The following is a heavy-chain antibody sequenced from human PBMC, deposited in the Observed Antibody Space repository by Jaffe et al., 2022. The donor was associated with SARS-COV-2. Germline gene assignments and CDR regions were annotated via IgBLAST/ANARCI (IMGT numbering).Heavy chain of an antibody. Sequence: EVQLVESGGGLVQPGGSLRLSCAASGFTFSSYWMHWVRQAPGKGLVWVSRINSDGSSTSYADSVKGRFTISRDNAKNTLYLQMNSLRAEDTAVYYCARSNPLRYFDWLLYPNYYYYYGMDVWGQGTTVTVSS. CDR3: ARSNPLRYFDWLLYPNYYYYYGMDV. J-gene: IGHJ6*02. CDR2: INSDGSST. CDR1: GFTFSSYW. D-gene: IGHD3-9*01. V-gene: IGHV3-74*01.